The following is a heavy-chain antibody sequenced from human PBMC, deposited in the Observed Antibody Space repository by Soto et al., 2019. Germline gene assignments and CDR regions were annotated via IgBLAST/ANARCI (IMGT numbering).Heavy chain of an antibody. J-gene: IGHJ6*02. CDR3: ARDGGGESSTSAYYYYYGIDV. CDR1: GFAFGSYS. CDR2: ISSSSSPI. D-gene: IGHD2-2*01. Sequence: EEQLVESGGGLVQPGGSLRLACEASGFAFGSYSMNWVRQAPGKGLEWISYISSSSSPIYYADSVKGRFTISRDAAKNSVYLQMNSLRDEDTAVYYCARDGGGESSTSAYYYYYGIDVWGQGTTVTVSS. V-gene: IGHV3-48*02.